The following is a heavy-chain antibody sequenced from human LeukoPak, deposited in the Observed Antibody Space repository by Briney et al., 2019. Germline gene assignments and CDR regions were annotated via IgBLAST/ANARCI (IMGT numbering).Heavy chain of an antibody. CDR1: GGSFSGYY. D-gene: IGHD6-13*01. CDR3: ARGYSSYYMDV. J-gene: IGHJ6*03. CDR2: INHSGST. Sequence: PSETLSLTCAVYGGSFSGYYWSWIRQPPGKGLEWIGEINHSGSTNYNPSLKSRVTISVDTSKNQFSLKLSSMTAADTAVYYCARGYSSYYMDVWGKGTTVTVSS. V-gene: IGHV4-34*01.